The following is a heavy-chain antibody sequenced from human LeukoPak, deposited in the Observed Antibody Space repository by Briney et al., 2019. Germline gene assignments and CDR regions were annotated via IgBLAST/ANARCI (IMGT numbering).Heavy chain of an antibody. D-gene: IGHD2-15*01. CDR3: AREGCSGGSCYPNGPFDP. J-gene: IGHJ5*02. CDR1: GFTDSSNY. CDR2: IYSGGST. Sequence: GGSLRLSCAASGFTDSSNYMSWVRQAPGKGLEWVSVIYSGGSTYYADSVKGRFTISRDNSKNTLYLQMNSLRAEDTAVYYCAREGCSGGSCYPNGPFDPWGQGTLVTVSS. V-gene: IGHV3-66*01.